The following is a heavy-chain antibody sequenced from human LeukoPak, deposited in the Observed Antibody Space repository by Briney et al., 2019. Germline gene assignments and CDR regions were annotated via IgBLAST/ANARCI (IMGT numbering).Heavy chain of an antibody. CDR1: GGSFSGYY. V-gene: IGHV4-34*01. CDR2: INHSGST. CDR3: AREPSTSRYYYYYGMDV. J-gene: IGHJ6*02. D-gene: IGHD2-2*01. Sequence: SETLSLTCAVYGGSFSGYYWSWIRQPPGKGLEWIGEINHSGSTNYNPSLKSRVTISVDTSKNQFSLKLSSVTAADTAVYYCAREPSTSRYYYYYGMDVWGQGTTVTVSS.